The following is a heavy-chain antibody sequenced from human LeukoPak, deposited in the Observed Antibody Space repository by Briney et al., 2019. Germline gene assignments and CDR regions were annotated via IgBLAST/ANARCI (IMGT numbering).Heavy chain of an antibody. D-gene: IGHD1-26*01. CDR1: GASVRSHF. Sequence: PTETLSLTCGVSGASVRSHFWSWIRQTPGMGLEWIGYVSNKGSTAYNPSLRSRVTISLDAPKNEVSLNVRSVSAADTAVYYCAKDVSGTYYALDVWGQGRTV. CDR2: VSNKGST. V-gene: IGHV4-59*02. CDR3: AKDVSGTYYALDV. J-gene: IGHJ3*01.